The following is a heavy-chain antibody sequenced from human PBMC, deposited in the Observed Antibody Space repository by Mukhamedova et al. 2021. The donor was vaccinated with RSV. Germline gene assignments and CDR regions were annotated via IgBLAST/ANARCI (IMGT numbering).Heavy chain of an antibody. CDR3: AKVGVLHTYYYYYMYV. Sequence: VRQAPGKGLEWVSEISGSGARTEYADSVKGRFTISRDTSKNTLYLQMNSLRAEDTAVYYFAKVGVLHTYYYYYMYVCGYATTFTV. J-gene: IGHJ6*03. V-gene: IGHV3-23*01. D-gene: IGHD2-8*01. CDR2: ISGSGART.